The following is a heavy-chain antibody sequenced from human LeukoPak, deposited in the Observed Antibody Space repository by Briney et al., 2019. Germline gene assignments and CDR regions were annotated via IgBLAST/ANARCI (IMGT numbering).Heavy chain of an antibody. J-gene: IGHJ2*01. CDR3: ARDRPEDIVVVPAAIRYFDL. CDR1: GDSVTGYF. V-gene: IGHV4-59*02. D-gene: IGHD2-2*01. CDR2: IYKIGTT. Sequence: PSETLSLTCTVFGDSVTGYFLNWVRQPPGKGLEWIGHIYKIGTTNYNPSLKSRLTISADTSKNQFSLKLSSVTAADTAVYYCARDRPEDIVVVPAAIRYFDLWGRGTLVTVSS.